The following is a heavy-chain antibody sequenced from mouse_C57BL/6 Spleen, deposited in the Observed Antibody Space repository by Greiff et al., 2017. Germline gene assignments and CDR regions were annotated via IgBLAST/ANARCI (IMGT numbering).Heavy chain of an antibody. CDR2: IDSSDSYT. Sequence: VQLQQPGAELVMPGASVKLSCKASGYTFTSYWMHWVQQRPGQGLEWIGEIDSSDSYTNYNQKLKGKSTLTVDKSSSTAYMQLSSLTSEDSAVYYCARSGYDGSSYFDYWGQGTTLTVSS. D-gene: IGHD1-1*01. CDR1: GYTFTSYW. V-gene: IGHV1-69*01. J-gene: IGHJ2*01. CDR3: ARSGYDGSSYFDY.